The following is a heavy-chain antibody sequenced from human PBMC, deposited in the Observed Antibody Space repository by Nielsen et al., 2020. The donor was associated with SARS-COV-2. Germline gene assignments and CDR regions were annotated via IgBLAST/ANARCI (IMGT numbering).Heavy chain of an antibody. CDR2: ISAYNGNT. V-gene: IGHV1-18*01. CDR3: ARARATIFGLVMSYGMDL. J-gene: IGHJ6*02. CDR1: GYTFTSYG. D-gene: IGHD3/OR15-3a*01. Sequence: ASVKVSCKASGYTFTSYGISWVRQAPGQGLEWMGWISAYNGNTNYAQKLQGTVTMTRDASISTVYMELTSDDTAVYYCARARATIFGLVMSYGMDLWGQGTTVAVSS.